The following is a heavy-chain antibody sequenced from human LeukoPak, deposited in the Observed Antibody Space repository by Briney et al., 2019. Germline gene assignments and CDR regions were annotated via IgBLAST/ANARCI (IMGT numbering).Heavy chain of an antibody. CDR3: ARGGSWFDP. CDR2: IYYSGST. Sequence: SETLSLTCTVSGYSISSGYYWGWIRQPPGKGLEWIGYIYYSGSTNYNPSLKSRVTISVDTSKNQFSLKLTSVTAADTAVYYCARGGSWFDPWGQGTLVTVSS. D-gene: IGHD3-10*01. CDR1: GYSISSGYY. J-gene: IGHJ5*02. V-gene: IGHV4-38-2*02.